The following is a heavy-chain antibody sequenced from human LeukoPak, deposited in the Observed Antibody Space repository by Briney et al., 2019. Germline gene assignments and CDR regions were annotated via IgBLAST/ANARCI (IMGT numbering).Heavy chain of an antibody. CDR1: ADSVSSNSAS. J-gene: IGHJ4*02. V-gene: IGHV6-1*01. D-gene: IGHD3-3*02. CDR2: TYYRSEWYS. CDR3: ARGTSRAFNY. Sequence: SPTLSLTFAISADSVSSNSASWTWIRQCPARGLEWLGKTYYRSEWYSDYAVSVRSRITINSDTSNTQFSLHLTSVTPEDTAVYYCARGTSRAFNYWGQGTLVTVSS.